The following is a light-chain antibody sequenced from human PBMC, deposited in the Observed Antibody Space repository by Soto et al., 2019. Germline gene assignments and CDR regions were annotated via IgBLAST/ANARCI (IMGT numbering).Light chain of an antibody. CDR1: PTISSW. CDR2: KAS. CDR3: QHYNSYSDA. J-gene: IGKJ1*01. Sequence: DIQMTQSPSTLSGSVGDRVTITCRASPTISSWLAWYQQKPGKAPKLLIYKASTLKSGVPSRFSCSGSGTEFTLTISSLQPDDFATYYCQHYNSYSDAFGQGTKVELK. V-gene: IGKV1-5*03.